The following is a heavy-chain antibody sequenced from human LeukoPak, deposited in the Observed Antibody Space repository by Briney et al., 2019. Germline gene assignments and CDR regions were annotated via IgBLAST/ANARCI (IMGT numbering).Heavy chain of an antibody. V-gene: IGHV3-7*01. D-gene: IGHD3-10*01. CDR1: GFTFSSYW. CDR3: ARVLGELNYYYYGMDV. CDR2: IKQDGSEK. J-gene: IGHJ6*02. Sequence: PGGSLRLSCAAFGFTFSSYWMSWVRQAPGKGLEWVANIKQDGSEKYYVDSVKGRFTISRDNAKNSLYLQMNSLRAEDTAVYYCARVLGELNYYYYGMDVWGQGTTVTVSS.